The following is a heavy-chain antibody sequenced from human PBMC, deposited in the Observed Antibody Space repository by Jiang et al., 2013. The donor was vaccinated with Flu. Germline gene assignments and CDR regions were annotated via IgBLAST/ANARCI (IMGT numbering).Heavy chain of an antibody. Sequence: TLSLTCTVSGGSISSYYWSWIRQPPGKGLEWIGYIYYSGSTNYNPSLKSRVTISVDTSKNQFSLKLSSVTAADTAVYYCARVGRYYYGSGNVPLYYYMDVWGKGTTVTVSS. CDR1: GGSISSYY. J-gene: IGHJ6*03. CDR3: ARVGRYYYGSGNVPLYYYMDV. CDR2: IYYSGST. D-gene: IGHD3-10*01. V-gene: IGHV4-59*01.